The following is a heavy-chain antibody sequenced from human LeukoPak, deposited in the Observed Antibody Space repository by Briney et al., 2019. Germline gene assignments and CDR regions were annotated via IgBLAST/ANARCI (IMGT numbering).Heavy chain of an antibody. CDR1: GFTISSKY. J-gene: IGHJ4*02. Sequence: GGSLRLSCAASGFTISSKYMSWVRQAPGKGLEWVSVIYSGGSTNYADSVKGRFTISRDSSKNTLYLQMNSLINEHTAVYYCASNTVVTPHHYFDYWGQGTLVTVSS. V-gene: IGHV3-66*01. CDR2: IYSGGST. D-gene: IGHD4-23*01. CDR3: ASNTVVTPHHYFDY.